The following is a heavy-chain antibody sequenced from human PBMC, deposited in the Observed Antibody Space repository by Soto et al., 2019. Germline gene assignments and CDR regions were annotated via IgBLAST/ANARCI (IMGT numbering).Heavy chain of an antibody. J-gene: IGHJ5*02. D-gene: IGHD2-21*02. V-gene: IGHV4-31*03. Sequence: KTSETLSLTCTVSGDSIGGVGYWSWIRQFPGRGLEWIGCISSSGSTYYSPALNNRISLSLDTSQNQFSLKLLSVTAADTAIYYCARSGVTGIVIPSHWFDPWGQGTLVTVSS. CDR3: ARSGVTGIVIPSHWFDP. CDR2: ISSSGST. CDR1: GDSIGGVGY.